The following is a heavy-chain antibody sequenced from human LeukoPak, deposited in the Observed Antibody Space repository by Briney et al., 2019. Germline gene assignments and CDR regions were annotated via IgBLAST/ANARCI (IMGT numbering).Heavy chain of an antibody. Sequence: SETLSLTCAVYGGSFSGYYWSWIRQPPGKGLEWIGEINHSGSTNYNPSLKSRVTISVDTSKDQFSLKLSSVTAADTAVYYCARPRGGATSWFDPWGQGTLVTVSS. CDR2: INHSGST. CDR3: ARPRGGATSWFDP. V-gene: IGHV4-34*01. CDR1: GGSFSGYY. J-gene: IGHJ5*02. D-gene: IGHD1-26*01.